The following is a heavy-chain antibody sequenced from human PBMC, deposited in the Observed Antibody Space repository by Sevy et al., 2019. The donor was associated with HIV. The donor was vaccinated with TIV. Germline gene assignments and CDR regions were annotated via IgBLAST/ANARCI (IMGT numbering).Heavy chain of an antibody. CDR2: IKSKTDGGTT. CDR3: TTDGGGYNYGYSFDY. V-gene: IGHV3-15*07. J-gene: IGHJ4*02. Sequence: GGSLRLSCAASGFTFSNAWMNWVRQAPGKGLEWVGRIKSKTDGGTTDYAAHVKGRFTISRDDSKNTLYLQMNSLKTEDTDVYYCTTDGGGYNYGYSFDYWGQGTLVTVSS. CDR1: GFTFSNAW. D-gene: IGHD5-18*01.